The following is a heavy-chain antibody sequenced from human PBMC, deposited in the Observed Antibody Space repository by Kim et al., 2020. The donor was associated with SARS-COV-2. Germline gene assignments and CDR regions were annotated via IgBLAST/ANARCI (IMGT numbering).Heavy chain of an antibody. V-gene: IGHV3-48*03. D-gene: IGHD4-17*01. J-gene: IGHJ4*02. CDR3: TRDNPTVADFDS. Sequence: YADSVEGRFSIFRDNAKNLLFLQMNSRRVEDTAVYYCTRDNPTVADFDSWGQGTRVTVSS.